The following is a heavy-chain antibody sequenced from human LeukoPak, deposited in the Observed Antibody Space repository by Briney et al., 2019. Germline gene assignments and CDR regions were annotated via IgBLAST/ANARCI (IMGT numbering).Heavy chain of an antibody. J-gene: IGHJ4*02. Sequence: ASVKVSCKASGYTFTSYGISWVRQAPGQGLEWMGWISAYNGNTNYAQKLQGRVTMTTDTSTSTAYMELRSLRSDDTAMYYCARDLTNIVLMVYAIYSDYWGQGTLVTVSS. CDR3: ARDLTNIVLMVYAIYSDY. CDR1: GYTFTSYG. V-gene: IGHV1-18*01. D-gene: IGHD2-8*01. CDR2: ISAYNGNT.